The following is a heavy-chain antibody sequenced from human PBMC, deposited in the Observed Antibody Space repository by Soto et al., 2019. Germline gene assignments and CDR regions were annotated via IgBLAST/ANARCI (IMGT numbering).Heavy chain of an antibody. CDR2: ISGSGGST. V-gene: IGHV3-23*01. D-gene: IGHD3-16*01. Sequence: GGSLRLSCAASGFTFSIYAMSWVRQAPGKGLEWVSAISGSGGSTYYADSVKGRFTISRDNSKNTLYLQMNSLRAEDTAVYYCARDHGGVAWGYWGQGTLVTVSS. CDR3: ARDHGGVAWGY. CDR1: GFTFSIYA. J-gene: IGHJ4*02.